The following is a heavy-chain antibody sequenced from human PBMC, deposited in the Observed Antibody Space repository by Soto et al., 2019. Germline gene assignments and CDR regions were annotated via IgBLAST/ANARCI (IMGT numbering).Heavy chain of an antibody. D-gene: IGHD5-12*01. Sequence: QITLKESGPTLVKPTQTLTLTCTFSGFSLSTSGVGVGWIRQPPGKALEWLALICSDDDKRYSPSLKSRLTIPKDTPNHQVVLTMTNMDPVDTATYYCAHSDWRLPLDYWGQGTLVTVSS. CDR2: ICSDDDK. J-gene: IGHJ4*02. CDR1: GFSLSTSGVG. V-gene: IGHV2-5*02. CDR3: AHSDWRLPLDY.